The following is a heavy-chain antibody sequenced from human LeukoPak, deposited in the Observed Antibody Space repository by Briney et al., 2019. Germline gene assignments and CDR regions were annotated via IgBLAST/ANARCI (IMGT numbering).Heavy chain of an antibody. CDR2: MKEDGSDI. Sequence: GGSLRLSCVASGFTIDRTTMSWVRQAPGKGLEWVANMKEDGSDIYYVDSVRGRFTISRDNAKKSVYLQMNSLRAEDTGVYYCARGGRNYFDFWGQGSLVTVSS. D-gene: IGHD3-10*01. CDR3: ARGGRNYFDF. J-gene: IGHJ4*02. CDR1: GFTIDRTT. V-gene: IGHV3-7*01.